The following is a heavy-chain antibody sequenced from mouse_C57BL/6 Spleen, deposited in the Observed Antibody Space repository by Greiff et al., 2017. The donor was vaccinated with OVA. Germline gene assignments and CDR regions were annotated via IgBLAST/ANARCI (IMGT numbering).Heavy chain of an antibody. CDR1: GFTFSSYG. J-gene: IGHJ2*01. CDR3: ASLIYYDYDGYYFDY. Sequence: EVHLVESGGDLVKPGGSLKLSCAASGFTFSSYGMSWVRQTPDKRLEWVATISSGGSYTYYPDSVKGRFTISRDNAKNTLYLQMSSLKSEDTAMYYCASLIYYDYDGYYFDYWGQGTTLTVSS. CDR2: ISSGGSYT. V-gene: IGHV5-6*01. D-gene: IGHD2-4*01.